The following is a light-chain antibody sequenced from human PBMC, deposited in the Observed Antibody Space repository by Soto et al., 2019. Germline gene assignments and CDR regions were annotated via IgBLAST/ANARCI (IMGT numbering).Light chain of an antibody. J-gene: IGLJ1*01. CDR3: QVWDSSTYV. CDR2: RDN. V-gene: IGLV3-9*01. Sequence: SYELTQPLSVSVALXQTARXTXGXNNIGSKYVHWYQQKPGQAPVLIIYRDNNRPSGIPERFSGSNSGNTATLTISRAQAGDEADYYCQVWDSSTYVFGTGTKLTVL. CDR1: NIGSKY.